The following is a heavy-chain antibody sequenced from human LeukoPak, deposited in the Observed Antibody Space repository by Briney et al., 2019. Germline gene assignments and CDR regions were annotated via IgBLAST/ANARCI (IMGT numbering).Heavy chain of an antibody. D-gene: IGHD6-19*01. CDR1: GFTFYDYA. CDR2: ISWNSGSI. CDR3: AKVGAVAGDYFDY. J-gene: IGHJ4*02. Sequence: PGGSLRLSCAASGFTFYDYAMHWVRHAPGKGLEGVSGISWNSGSIDYADSVKGRFTISRDNAKTSLYLQMNSLRAEDTALYYCAKVGAVAGDYFDYWGQGTLVTVSS. V-gene: IGHV3-9*01.